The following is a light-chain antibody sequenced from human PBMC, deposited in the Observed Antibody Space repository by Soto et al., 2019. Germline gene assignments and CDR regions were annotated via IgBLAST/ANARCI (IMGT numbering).Light chain of an antibody. V-gene: IGKV3-20*01. CDR3: QQYGGSPRT. CDR2: DAS. J-gene: IGKJ1*01. Sequence: EIVLTQSPATLSLSPGERATLSCRASQTVRNNLAWYQQRPGQAPRLLIYDASSRATGIPDRFSGSGSGTDFTLTISRLEPEDFAVYYCQQYGGSPRTFGQGTKVDIK. CDR1: QTVRNN.